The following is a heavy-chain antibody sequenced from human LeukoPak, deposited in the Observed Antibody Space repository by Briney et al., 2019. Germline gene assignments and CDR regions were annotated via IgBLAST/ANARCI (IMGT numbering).Heavy chain of an antibody. J-gene: IGHJ6*03. CDR2: IYTSGST. CDR1: GGSISSGSYY. V-gene: IGHV4-61*02. CDR3: ARSRTIFGLMDV. Sequence: SQTLSLTCTVSGGSISSGSYYWSWIRQPAGKGLEWIGRIYTSGSTNYNPSLKSRVTISVDTSKNQFSLKLSSVTAADTAVYYCARSRTIFGLMDVWGKGTTVTVSS. D-gene: IGHD3-3*01.